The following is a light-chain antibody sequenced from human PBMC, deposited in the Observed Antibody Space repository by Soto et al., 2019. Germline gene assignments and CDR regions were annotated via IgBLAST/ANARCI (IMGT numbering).Light chain of an antibody. CDR3: HSSTSSNTYV. CDR1: SSDVGSYNR. J-gene: IGLJ1*01. Sequence: QSALTQPHSVSGSPGQSVTLSCTGTSSDVGSYNRVSWYQQPPGTAPKVMIYEVSNRPSGVPDRFPGSKSGNTASLTISGLQPSDEADYYCHSSTSSNTYVVGTGTKLTVL. CDR2: EVS. V-gene: IGLV2-18*02.